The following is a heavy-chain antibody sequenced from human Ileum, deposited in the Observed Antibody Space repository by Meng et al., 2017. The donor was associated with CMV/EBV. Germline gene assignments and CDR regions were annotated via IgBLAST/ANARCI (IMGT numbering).Heavy chain of an antibody. Sequence: QANVRQPGPGRVKPLQTPSPPCASPGDSLSSNIAAWSWIRQSPSRGLEWLGRTYYRSKWYDDYAVSVKSRVTITPDTSKNQFSLHLNSVSPEDTAIYFCAREMGAHDYWGQGTLVTVSS. CDR3: AREMGAHDY. V-gene: IGHV6-1*01. CDR1: GDSLSSNIAA. CDR2: TYYRSKWYD. J-gene: IGHJ4*02. D-gene: IGHD4/OR15-4a*01.